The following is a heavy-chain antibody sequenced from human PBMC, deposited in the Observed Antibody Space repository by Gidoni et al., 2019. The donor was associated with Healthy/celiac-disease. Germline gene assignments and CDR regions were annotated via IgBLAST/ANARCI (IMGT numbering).Heavy chain of an antibody. CDR2: IYYSGST. J-gene: IGHJ2*01. CDR3: ARNSRAYCGGDCYYWYFDL. D-gene: IGHD2-21*02. V-gene: IGHV4-59*01. CDR1: GGSISSYY. Sequence: QVQLQESGPGLVKPSETLSLTCTVSGGSISSYYWSWIRQPPGKGLEWIGYIYYSGSTNYNPSLKSRVTISVDTSKNQFSLKLSSVTAADTAVYYCARNSRAYCGGDCYYWYFDLWGRGTLVTVSS.